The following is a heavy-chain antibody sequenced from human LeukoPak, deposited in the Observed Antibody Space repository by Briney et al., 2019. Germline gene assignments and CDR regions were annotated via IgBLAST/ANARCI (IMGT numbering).Heavy chain of an antibody. CDR2: IIPIFGTA. CDR1: GGTFSSYA. Sequence: SVKVSCKASGGTFSSYAISWVRQAPGQGLEWMGGIIPIFGTANYAQKFQGRVTITADESTSTAYMELSSLRSEDTAVYYCARVARYCSSTSCYRNYYYYGMDVWGQGTTITVSS. J-gene: IGHJ6*02. CDR3: ARVARYCSSTSCYRNYYYYGMDV. D-gene: IGHD2-2*01. V-gene: IGHV1-69*13.